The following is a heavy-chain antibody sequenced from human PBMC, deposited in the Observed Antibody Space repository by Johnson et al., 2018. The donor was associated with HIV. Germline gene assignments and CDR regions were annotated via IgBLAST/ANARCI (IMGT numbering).Heavy chain of an antibody. CDR1: GFTFSSYA. CDR3: AKIIGYSSGLEI. D-gene: IGHD6-19*01. V-gene: IGHV3-30*09. CDR2: ISYDGSEK. J-gene: IGHJ3*02. Sequence: VQLVESGGGVVQPGRSLRLSCAASGFTFSSYAMHWVRQAPGKGLEWVAVISYDGSEKYFADSVKGRFAISRDSSKNTLYLQMNSLRAEDTAVYYCAKIIGYSSGLEIWGQGTMVTVSS.